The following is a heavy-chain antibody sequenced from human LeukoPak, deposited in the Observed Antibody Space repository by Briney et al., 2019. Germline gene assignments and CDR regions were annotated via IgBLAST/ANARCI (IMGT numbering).Heavy chain of an antibody. CDR2: INYSGST. Sequence: SEPLSLTCTVSGGYITNSYWNWLRQSAGKGLEGMGYINYSGSTNYTPSLKSRVTISVDTSKNQFSLKLSSVTAADTAVYFCARDPLSTNDFDIWGQGTMVTVSS. CDR1: GGYITNSY. J-gene: IGHJ3*02. D-gene: IGHD1-1*01. V-gene: IGHV4-59*01. CDR3: ARDPLSTNDFDI.